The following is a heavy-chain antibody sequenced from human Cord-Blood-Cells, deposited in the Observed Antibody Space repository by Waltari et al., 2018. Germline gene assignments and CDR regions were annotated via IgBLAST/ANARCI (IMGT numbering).Heavy chain of an antibody. CDR2: IRSKAYGGTT. Sequence: EVQLVASGGGLVKPGRSLSLSCTASGFTFGDYAMSWFRRAPGKVLEWVGFIRSKAYGGTTEYAASVKGRFTISRDDSKSIAYLQMNSLKTEDTAVYYCTRDSRHYNWNYWYFDLWGRGTLVTVSS. CDR3: TRDSRHYNWNYWYFDL. CDR1: GFTFGDYA. D-gene: IGHD1-20*01. V-gene: IGHV3-49*05. J-gene: IGHJ2*01.